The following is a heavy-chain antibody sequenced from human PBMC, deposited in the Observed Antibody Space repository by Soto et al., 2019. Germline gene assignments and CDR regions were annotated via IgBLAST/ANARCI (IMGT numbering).Heavy chain of an antibody. J-gene: IGHJ6*02. Sequence: EVQLLESGGGLVQPGGSLSLSCAASGLTFSSYWMYWVRQAPGKGLVWVSGISSDGSTTRYPDSVKGRFTISRDNAKNTLYLQMNSLRAEDTAVYYCARSRAMDVWGQGTTVTVCS. CDR1: GLTFSSYW. CDR3: ARSRAMDV. CDR2: ISSDGSTT. V-gene: IGHV3-74*01.